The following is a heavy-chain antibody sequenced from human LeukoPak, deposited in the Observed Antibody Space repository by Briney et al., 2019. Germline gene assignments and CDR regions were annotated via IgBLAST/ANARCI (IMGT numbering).Heavy chain of an antibody. CDR2: INPNSGGT. V-gene: IGHV1-2*06. J-gene: IGHJ6*02. D-gene: IGHD3-3*01. CDR3: ARGTILPYYYYGMDD. Sequence: ASVKVSCKASGYTFTGYYMHWVRQAPGQGLEWMGRINPNSGGTNYAQKFQGRVTMTRDTSISTAYMELSRLRSGDTAVYYCARGTILPYYYYGMDDWGQGTTVTVSS. CDR1: GYTFTGYY.